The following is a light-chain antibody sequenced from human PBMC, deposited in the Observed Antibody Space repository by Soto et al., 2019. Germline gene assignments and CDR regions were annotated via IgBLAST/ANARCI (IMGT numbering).Light chain of an antibody. CDR3: SSYTTSNTRQIV. CDR1: SSDVCGYNY. CDR2: DVS. V-gene: IGLV2-14*03. J-gene: IGLJ1*01. Sequence: QSVLTQPASVSGSPGQSITISCTGTSSDVCGYNYVSWYQHHPGKAPKLIIYDVSNRPSGVSNRFSGSKSGNTASLTISGLQPEDEADYYCSSYTTSNTRQIVFGTGTKVTVL.